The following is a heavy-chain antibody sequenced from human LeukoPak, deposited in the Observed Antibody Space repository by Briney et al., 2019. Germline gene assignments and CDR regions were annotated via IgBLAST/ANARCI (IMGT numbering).Heavy chain of an antibody. D-gene: IGHD3-10*01. CDR1: GFTFSNYG. V-gene: IGHV3-30*03. CDR2: ISYDGSNT. Sequence: GRSLRLSCAASGFTFSNYGMHWVRQAPGKGLEWVAVISYDGSNTYYADSVKGRFTISRDNSKNMLYLQMNSLRPEDMAVYYCARGFRYYGSGIDYWGQGTLVTVSS. CDR3: ARGFRYYGSGIDY. J-gene: IGHJ4*02.